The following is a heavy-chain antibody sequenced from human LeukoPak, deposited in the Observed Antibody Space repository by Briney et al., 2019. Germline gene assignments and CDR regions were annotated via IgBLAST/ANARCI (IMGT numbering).Heavy chain of an antibody. Sequence: PGGSLRLSCAASGFTFSDYYMSWIRQAPGKGLEWVSSIYSRGSTSYVDSVKGRFTISRDNSKNTLFLQMNSLRVEDTAVYYCARDYYGPWGQGTLVTVSS. V-gene: IGHV3-66*03. D-gene: IGHD3-22*01. J-gene: IGHJ5*02. CDR2: IYSRGST. CDR3: ARDYYGP. CDR1: GFTFSDYY.